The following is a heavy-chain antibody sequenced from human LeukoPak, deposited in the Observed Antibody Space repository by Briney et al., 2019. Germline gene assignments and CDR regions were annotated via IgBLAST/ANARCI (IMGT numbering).Heavy chain of an antibody. CDR3: ARGNGYGDSPFDY. CDR2: ITQDGSEK. V-gene: IGHV3-7*01. Sequence: GGSLRLSCAASGFTFSSHWMSWVRQAPGKGPEWVANITQDGSEKYYVDSVKGRFTISRDNAKNSLYLQMNSLRAEDTAVYYCARGNGYGDSPFDYWGQGTLVTVSS. J-gene: IGHJ4*02. CDR1: GFTFSSHW. D-gene: IGHD4-17*01.